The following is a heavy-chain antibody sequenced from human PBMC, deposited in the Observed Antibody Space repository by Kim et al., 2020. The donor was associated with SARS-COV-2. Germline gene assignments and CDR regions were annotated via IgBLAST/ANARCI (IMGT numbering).Heavy chain of an antibody. CDR3: ARVREITGNNWFDP. V-gene: IGHV4-34*01. J-gene: IGHJ5*02. D-gene: IGHD1-20*01. CDR2: INHSGST. CDR1: GGSFSGYY. Sequence: SETLSLTCAVYGGSFSGYYWSWIRQPPGKGLEWIGEINHSGSTNYNPSLKSRVTISVDTSKNQFSLKLSSVTAADTAVYYCARVREITGNNWFDPWGQGTLVTVSS.